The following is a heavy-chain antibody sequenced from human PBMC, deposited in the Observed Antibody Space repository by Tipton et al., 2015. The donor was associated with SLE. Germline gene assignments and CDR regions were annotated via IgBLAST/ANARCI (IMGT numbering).Heavy chain of an antibody. CDR1: GFTFSSYA. CDR3: ARDPRWGSGDY. J-gene: IGHJ4*02. V-gene: IGHV3-30-3*01. D-gene: IGHD2-21*01. CDR2: ISYDGSNK. Sequence: SLRFSCAASGFTFSSYAMHWVRQAPGKGLEWVAVISYDGSNKYYADSVKGRFTISRDNSKNTLYLQMNSLRAEDTAVYYCARDPRWGSGDYWGQGTLVTVSS.